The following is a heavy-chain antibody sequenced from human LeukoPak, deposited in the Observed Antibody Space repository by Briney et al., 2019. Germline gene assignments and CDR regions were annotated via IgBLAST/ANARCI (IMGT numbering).Heavy chain of an antibody. CDR2: IYHSGST. CDR1: GYSISSGYY. D-gene: IGHD3-22*01. CDR3: GRDSPDSSGYYAY. J-gene: IGHJ4*02. Sequence: SETLSLTCTVSGYSISSGYYCGWIRQPPGRGLGGIGSIYHSGSTYYNPSLKSRVTISVDTSKNQFSLKLSSVTAADTAVYYCGRDSPDSSGYYAYWGQGTLVTVSS. V-gene: IGHV4-38-2*02.